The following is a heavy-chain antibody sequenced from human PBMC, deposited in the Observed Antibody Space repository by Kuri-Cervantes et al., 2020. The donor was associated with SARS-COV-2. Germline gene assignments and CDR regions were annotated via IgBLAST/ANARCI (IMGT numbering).Heavy chain of an antibody. Sequence: GSLRLSCTVSGGSISSSSYYWGWIRQPPGKGLEWIGSIYYSGSTYYNPSLKSRVTISVDTSKNQFSLKLSSVTAADTAVYYCARDQRADCSSTSCYIGGYYHYMDVWGKGTTVTVSS. J-gene: IGHJ6*03. CDR1: GGSISSSSYY. CDR3: ARDQRADCSSTSCYIGGYYHYMDV. CDR2: IYYSGST. D-gene: IGHD2-2*02. V-gene: IGHV4-39*02.